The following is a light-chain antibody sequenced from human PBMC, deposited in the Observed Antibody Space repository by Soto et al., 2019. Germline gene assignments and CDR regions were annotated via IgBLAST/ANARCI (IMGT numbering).Light chain of an antibody. CDR2: GAF. J-gene: IGKJ1*01. CDR3: QQYNDWPLT. CDR1: QSVSSN. V-gene: IGKV3-15*01. Sequence: TQSPVTLSVSPGERVTPSRRASQSVSSNLAWYQQKPGQAPSLLIYGAFTRATGIPARFSGTGSGTEFTLTISSLQSEDFALYYCQQYNDWPLTFGQGTKVDIK.